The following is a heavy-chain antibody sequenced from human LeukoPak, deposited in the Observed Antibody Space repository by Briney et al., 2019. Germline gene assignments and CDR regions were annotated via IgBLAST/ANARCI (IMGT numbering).Heavy chain of an antibody. J-gene: IGHJ5*02. CDR1: GGSFSGYY. V-gene: IGHV4-34*01. Sequence: SETLSLTCAVYGGSFSGYYWSWIRQPPGKGLEWIGEINHSGSTNYNPSLKSRVTISVDTSKNQFSLKLSPVTAADTAVYYCATSGSYYLNWFDPWGQGTLVTVSS. CDR3: ATSGSYYLNWFDP. CDR2: INHSGST. D-gene: IGHD1-26*01.